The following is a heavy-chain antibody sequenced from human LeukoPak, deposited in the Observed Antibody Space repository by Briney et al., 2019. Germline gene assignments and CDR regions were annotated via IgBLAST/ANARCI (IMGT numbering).Heavy chain of an antibody. V-gene: IGHV1-69*06. CDR3: ARHPSGYDFWFDS. D-gene: IGHD5-12*01. CDR1: RGTLSSYA. J-gene: IGHJ5*01. Sequence: SVKVSCKSSRGTLSSYAIHWVGQAPGQGLDWMGGIHPIFGTANYAQKFQGRVTITADKPTSTAYMELSSLRSEDADVYYCARHPSGYDFWFDSWGQGTLVTV. CDR2: IHPIFGTA.